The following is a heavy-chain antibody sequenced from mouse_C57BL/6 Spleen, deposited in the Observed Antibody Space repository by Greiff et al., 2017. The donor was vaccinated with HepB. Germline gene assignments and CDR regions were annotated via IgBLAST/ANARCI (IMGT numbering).Heavy chain of an antibody. J-gene: IGHJ3*01. V-gene: IGHV1-55*01. CDR2: IYPGSGST. D-gene: IGHD2-4*01. CDR1: GYTFTSYW. Sequence: QVQLQQPGAELVKPGASVKMSCKASGYTFTSYWITWVKQRPGQGLEWIGDIYPGSGSTNYNEKFKSKATLTVDTSSSTAYMQLSSLTSEDSAVYYCARSEDYDYTWFAYWGQVTLVTVSA. CDR3: ARSEDYDYTWFAY.